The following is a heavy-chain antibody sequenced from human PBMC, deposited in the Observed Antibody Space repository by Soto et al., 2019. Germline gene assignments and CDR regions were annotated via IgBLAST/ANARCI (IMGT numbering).Heavy chain of an antibody. CDR2: INSAGTP. CDR1: GFTVTINY. CDR3: AREKSTMNRGVRYGMDV. V-gene: IGHV3-53*01. D-gene: IGHD3-10*01. Sequence: PGGSLRLSCSASGFTVTINYMSWFRQAPGKGLEWVSLINSAGTPYYADSVKGRFTVSRDTSKNTLYLQMSSLRTEDTAVYFCAREKSTMNRGVRYGMDVWGQGTTVTVSS. J-gene: IGHJ6*02.